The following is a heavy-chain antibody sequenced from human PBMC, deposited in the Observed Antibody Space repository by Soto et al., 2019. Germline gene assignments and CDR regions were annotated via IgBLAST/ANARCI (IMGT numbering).Heavy chain of an antibody. Sequence: PSETLYLTCTVSVASMTYSEWSWIRILPGKGLEWVGYIYYSGSTSYNPSLRRRVIMSVDTSKRQFSLQLKSVTAADTAIYYCARTVLGPDILADHFVDYYYYMDVWGQGTTVTVSS. CDR1: VASMTYSE. CDR2: IYYSGST. V-gene: IGHV4-59*08. CDR3: ARTVLGPDILADHFVDYYYYMDV. J-gene: IGHJ6*03. D-gene: IGHD3-9*01.